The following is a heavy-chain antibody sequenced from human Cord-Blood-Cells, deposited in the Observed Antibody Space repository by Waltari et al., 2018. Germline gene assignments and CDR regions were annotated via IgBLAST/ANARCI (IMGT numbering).Heavy chain of an antibody. V-gene: IGHV1-2*02. CDR3: ATAMYQGTVWFDP. CDR2: INPNSGGT. D-gene: IGHD2-2*01. Sequence: VQLVQSGAEVKKPGASVKVSCKASGYTFTGYYMHWVRQAPGQGLEWMGWINPNSGGTNYAQKFQGRVTMTRDTSISTAYMELSRLRSEDAAVYYGATAMYQGTVWFDPWGQGTLVTVSS. CDR1: GYTFTGYY. J-gene: IGHJ5*02.